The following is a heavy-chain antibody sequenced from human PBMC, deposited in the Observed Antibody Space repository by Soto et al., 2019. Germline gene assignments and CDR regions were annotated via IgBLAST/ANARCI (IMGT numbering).Heavy chain of an antibody. V-gene: IGHV3-7*03. CDR2: LNQDGSEK. CDR3: ARDKFSGTYYVKGVTYLFDY. CDR1: GFTFTDYL. J-gene: IGHJ4*02. D-gene: IGHD1-26*01. Sequence: LRLSCAASGFTFTDYLMSWVRQAPGKGLEWVANLNQDGSEKDCVDSVKGRFTISRDNAKNSVYLQLNSLRAEDTAVYYCARDKFSGTYYVKGVTYLFDYWGQGALVTVSS.